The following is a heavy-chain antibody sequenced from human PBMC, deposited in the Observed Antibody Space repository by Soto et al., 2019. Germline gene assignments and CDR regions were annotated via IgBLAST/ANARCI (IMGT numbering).Heavy chain of an antibody. J-gene: IGHJ5*02. CDR2: IYHSGST. CDR3: ARDRYSYRGWFDP. V-gene: IGHV4-4*02. D-gene: IGHD5-18*01. Sequence: PSETLSLTCAVSGGSISSSNWWSWVRQPPGKGLEWIGEIYHSGSTNYNPSLKSRVTISVDKSKNQFSLKLSSVTAADTAVYYCARDRYSYRGWFDPWGQGTLVTVSS. CDR1: GGSISSSNW.